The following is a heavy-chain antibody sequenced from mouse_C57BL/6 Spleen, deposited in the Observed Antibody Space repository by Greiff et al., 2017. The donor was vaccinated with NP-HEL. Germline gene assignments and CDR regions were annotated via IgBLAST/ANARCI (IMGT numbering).Heavy chain of an antibody. CDR1: GYAFSSSW. V-gene: IGHV1-82*01. J-gene: IGHJ2*01. Sequence: VQLQQSGPELVKPGASVKISCKASGYAFSSSWMNWVKQRPGKGLEWIGRIYPGDGDTNYNGKFKGKATLTADKSSSTAYMQISSLTAEDFSVYFLSRKGNTVVFDYWGQGTTLTGSS. CDR2: IYPGDGDT. CDR3: SRKGNTVVFDY. D-gene: IGHD1-1*01.